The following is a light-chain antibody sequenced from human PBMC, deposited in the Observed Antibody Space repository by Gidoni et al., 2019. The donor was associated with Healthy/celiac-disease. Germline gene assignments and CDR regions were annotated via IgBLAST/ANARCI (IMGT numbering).Light chain of an antibody. CDR2: YAS. V-gene: IGKV6-21*01. CDR3: HQSSSLSWT. Sequence: EIVLTPSPDFQPVTPREKVTITCRASQSSGSSLHWYQQKPDQSPKLLIKYASQSFSGVPSRFSGRGSGTDFTLTINSLEAEDAATYYCHQSSSLSWTFGQGTKVEIK. CDR1: QSSGSS. J-gene: IGKJ1*01.